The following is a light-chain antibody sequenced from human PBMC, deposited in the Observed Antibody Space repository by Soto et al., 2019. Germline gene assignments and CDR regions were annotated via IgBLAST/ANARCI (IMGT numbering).Light chain of an antibody. CDR2: AAS. J-gene: IGKJ4*01. CDR1: QSVSSY. Sequence: EIVLTQSPATLSLSPGERATLSCRASQSVSSYLAWYQQKPGQAPRLLIYAASNRAPGIPARFSGSGSGTDFTLTISSLEPEDFAVYYCQQRSNWPPLTFGGGTEVEIK. CDR3: QQRSNWPPLT. V-gene: IGKV3-11*01.